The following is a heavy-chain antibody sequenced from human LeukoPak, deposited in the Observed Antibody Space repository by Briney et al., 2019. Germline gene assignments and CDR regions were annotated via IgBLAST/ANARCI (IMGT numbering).Heavy chain of an antibody. CDR2: IYYAGDT. J-gene: IGHJ4*02. CDR1: GGPVSSSSYY. D-gene: IGHD1-26*01. Sequence: SETLSLTCTVSGGPVSSSSYYWGWVRQSPEEGLECIGTIYYAGDTYYNPSLESRLTISVDTSKNQFSLKLRSVTAADTAVYYCATWDSGRYSQIDNWGQGTLVTVSS. V-gene: IGHV4-39*01. CDR3: ATWDSGRYSQIDN.